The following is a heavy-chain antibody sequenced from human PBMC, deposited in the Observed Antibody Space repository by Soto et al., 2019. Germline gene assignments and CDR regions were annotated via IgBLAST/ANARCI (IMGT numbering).Heavy chain of an antibody. CDR2: INPSGGST. Sequence: QVQLVQSGAEVKKPGASVKVSCKASGYTFTSYYMHCVRQAPGQGLEWMGIINPSGGSTSYEQKVQGRVNMTRDTSTSTVYMELSSLRTEDTAVYYCARGGSYHHDAFDIWGQGTMVTVSS. CDR1: GYTFTSYY. V-gene: IGHV1-46*01. D-gene: IGHD1-26*01. CDR3: ARGGSYHHDAFDI. J-gene: IGHJ3*02.